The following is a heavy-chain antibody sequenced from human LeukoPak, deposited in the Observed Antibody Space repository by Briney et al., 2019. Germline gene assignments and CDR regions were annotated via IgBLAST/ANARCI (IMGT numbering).Heavy chain of an antibody. CDR1: GFTVSSNY. D-gene: IGHD2/OR15-2a*01. V-gene: IGHV3-66*01. CDR2: IYVDGST. CDR3: ARDVSHRHLDY. J-gene: IGHJ4*02. Sequence: PGGSLRLSCAASGFTVSSNYMRWVRQAPGKGLEWVSVIYVDGSTYYAHYVKGRFTISRDNSKNTLYLQMTSLRADDTAVYYCARDVSHRHLDYWGQGTLVTVSS.